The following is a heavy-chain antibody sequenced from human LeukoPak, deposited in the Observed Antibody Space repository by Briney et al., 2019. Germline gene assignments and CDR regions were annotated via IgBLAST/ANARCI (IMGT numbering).Heavy chain of an antibody. CDR3: ARDVLPIAAAANHIDY. CDR2: IIHTGVET. CDR1: GFTISTYH. J-gene: IGHJ4*02. Sequence: GGSLRLSCAASGFTISTYHINWVRQAPGWGLEWVASIIHTGVETYYADSVKGRFTLSRDNSKNTLYLQMNSLRAEDTAVYYCARDVLPIAAAANHIDYWGQGTLVPVSS. D-gene: IGHD6-13*01. V-gene: IGHV3-23*01.